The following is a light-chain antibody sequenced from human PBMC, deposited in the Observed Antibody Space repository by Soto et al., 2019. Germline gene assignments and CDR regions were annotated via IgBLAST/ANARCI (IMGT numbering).Light chain of an antibody. CDR2: DVT. CDR1: SSDVGGYTY. V-gene: IGLV2-14*01. Sequence: QSVLTQPASVSGSPGQSITISCTGTSSDVGGYTYVSWYQQHPGKAPKLMIYDVTNRPSGVSNRFSGSKSGNTASLTISGLQAEDEADYYCSSYTSSSTVFGGGTQLTVL. J-gene: IGLJ2*01. CDR3: SSYTSSSTV.